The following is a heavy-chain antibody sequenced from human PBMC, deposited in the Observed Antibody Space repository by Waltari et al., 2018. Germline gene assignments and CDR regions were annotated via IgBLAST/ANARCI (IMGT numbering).Heavy chain of an antibody. D-gene: IGHD3-22*01. CDR1: GGTFSSYA. CDR2: IIPMFGTA. Sequence: QVQLVQSGAEVKKPGSSVKVSCKASGGTFSSYAISWVRQAPGQGLEWMGRIIPMFGTASSAQKFQGRVTITADESTSTAYMGLSSLGSEDAAVYYCARRAYYYDSSEDYWGQGTLVTVSS. CDR3: ARRAYYYDSSEDY. V-gene: IGHV1-69*15. J-gene: IGHJ4*02.